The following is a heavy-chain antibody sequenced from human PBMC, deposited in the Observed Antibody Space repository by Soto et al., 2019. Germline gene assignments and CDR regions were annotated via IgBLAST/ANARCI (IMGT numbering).Heavy chain of an antibody. CDR1: GFTFSSYG. CDR3: AKDRSEYYFDY. Sequence: GGSLRLSCAASGFTFSSYGMHWVRQAPGKGLEWVAVISYDGSNKYYADSVKGRFTISRDNSKNTLYLQMNSLRAEDTGVYYCAKDRSEYYFDYWGQGTLVTVSS. J-gene: IGHJ4*02. CDR2: ISYDGSNK. V-gene: IGHV3-30*18.